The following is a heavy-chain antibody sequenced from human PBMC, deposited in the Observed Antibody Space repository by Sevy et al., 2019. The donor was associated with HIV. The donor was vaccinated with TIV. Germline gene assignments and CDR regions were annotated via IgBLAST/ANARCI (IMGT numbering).Heavy chain of an antibody. V-gene: IGHV3-20*01. CDR3: ATLYSSNLHRFDY. CDR2: INWNGGST. J-gene: IGHJ4*02. Sequence: GGSLRLSCAASGFTFDANGMSWVRQAPGKGLEWVSGINWNGGSTGYADSVKGRFTISRDNAKNSLYLQMNNLRAEDTALYHCATLYSSNLHRFDYWGQGTLVTVSS. D-gene: IGHD6-13*01. CDR1: GFTFDANG.